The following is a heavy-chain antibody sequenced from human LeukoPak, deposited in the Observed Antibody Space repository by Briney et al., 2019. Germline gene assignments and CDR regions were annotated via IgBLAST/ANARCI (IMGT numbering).Heavy chain of an antibody. J-gene: IGHJ4*02. Sequence: GGSLRLSCAASGFSFSSFWMSWVRQAPGKGLEWVANIKQDGSEKNYVDSVKGRFTISRDNAKNSLYLQLNSLRAEDTAVYYCTREGITAAADYWGQGTLVTVSS. CDR3: TREGITAAADY. CDR2: IKQDGSEK. CDR1: GFSFSSFW. V-gene: IGHV3-7*01. D-gene: IGHD6-13*01.